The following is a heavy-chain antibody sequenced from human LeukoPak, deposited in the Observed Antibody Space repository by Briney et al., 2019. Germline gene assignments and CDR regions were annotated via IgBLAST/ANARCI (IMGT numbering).Heavy chain of an antibody. J-gene: IGHJ6*03. CDR2: ISGNGGST. D-gene: IGHD2-2*01. CDR3: XKDXRVIVVTYYMDV. V-gene: IGHV3-23*01. Sequence: GGSLRLSCAASGFTFNSYAMTWVRQAPGKGLEWVSSISGNGGSTYYTDSVKGRFTISRDNSKNTLYLQMNSLRAEDTAAYYCXKDXRVIVVTYYMDVWGKGTTVTVSS. CDR1: GFTFNSYA.